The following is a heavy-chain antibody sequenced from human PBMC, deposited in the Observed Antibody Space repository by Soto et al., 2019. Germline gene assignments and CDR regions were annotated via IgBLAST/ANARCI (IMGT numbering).Heavy chain of an antibody. Sequence: QITLKESGPPLVKPTQTLTLTCTFSGFSLSTSGVGVAWIRQPPGKALEWLALIYWDDDKRYSPSLKSRLTITKDTSKNQVVLTMTYMDPVDTATYYCAYSRLPSTVTTSAEYFQHWGQGALVTVSS. J-gene: IGHJ1*01. D-gene: IGHD4-17*01. CDR3: AYSRLPSTVTTSAEYFQH. CDR2: IYWDDDK. V-gene: IGHV2-5*02. CDR1: GFSLSTSGVG.